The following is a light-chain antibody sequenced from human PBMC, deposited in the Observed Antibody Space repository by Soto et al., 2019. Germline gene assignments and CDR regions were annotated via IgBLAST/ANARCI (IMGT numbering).Light chain of an antibody. CDR1: SSNIGAGYD. V-gene: IGLV1-40*01. Sequence: QSVLTQPPSVSGAPGQRVTISCTGSSSNIGAGYDVHWYQQLPGTAPKLLIYGNSNRPSGVPDRFSGSKSGTSASLAITGLQADDDADYYCQSYDSSLSAHVFGTGTKLTVL. J-gene: IGLJ1*01. CDR2: GNS. CDR3: QSYDSSLSAHV.